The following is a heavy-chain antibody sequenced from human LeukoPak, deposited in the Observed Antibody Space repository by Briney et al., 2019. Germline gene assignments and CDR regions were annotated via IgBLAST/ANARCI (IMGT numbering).Heavy chain of an antibody. J-gene: IGHJ6*02. Sequence: GGSLRLSCAASGFALCSHWMTWVRQVPGRGPEWVTNVNRDGSETYYLDSEKGRFTISKDNAKNSLYLQMNSLRAEDTALYHCARNNGMDVWGQGTTVIVSS. CDR3: ARNNGMDV. V-gene: IGHV3-7*03. CDR2: VNRDGSET. CDR1: GFALCSHW.